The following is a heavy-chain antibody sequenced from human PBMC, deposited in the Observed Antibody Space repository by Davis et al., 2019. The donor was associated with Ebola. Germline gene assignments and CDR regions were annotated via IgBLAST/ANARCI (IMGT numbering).Heavy chain of an antibody. D-gene: IGHD2-15*01. CDR3: AKDDLVGRGYDGFDI. CDR2: ISGSGDRT. CDR1: GFTFSSYG. V-gene: IGHV3-23*01. Sequence: PGGSLRLSCAASGFTFSSYGMHWVRQAPGKGLEWVSGISGSGDRTYYIDSVKGRFTISRDNSKNTLDLQMNSLRAEDTAVYYCAKDDLVGRGYDGFDIWGQGTMVTVSS. J-gene: IGHJ3*02.